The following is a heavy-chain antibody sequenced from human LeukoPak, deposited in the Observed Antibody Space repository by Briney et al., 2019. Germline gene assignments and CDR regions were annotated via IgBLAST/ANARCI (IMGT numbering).Heavy chain of an antibody. CDR2: ISYDGSNK. D-gene: IGHD5-12*01. Sequence: GRSLRLSCAASGFTFSNYAMHWVRQAPGKEVEGVAVISYDGSNKYYADSVKGRFTISRDNSKNTLYLQMNSLRAEDTAVYYCARADGYDYYFDYWGQGTLVTVSS. CDR1: GFTFSNYA. V-gene: IGHV3-30*04. CDR3: ARADGYDYYFDY. J-gene: IGHJ4*02.